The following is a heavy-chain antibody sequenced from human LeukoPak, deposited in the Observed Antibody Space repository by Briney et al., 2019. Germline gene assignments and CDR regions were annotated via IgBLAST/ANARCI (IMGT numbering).Heavy chain of an antibody. J-gene: IGHJ4*02. CDR1: GFTFSSYA. CDR3: AKTPSSSWYPRNHFDY. V-gene: IGHV3-23*01. Sequence: GGSLRLSCAASGFTFSSYAMSWVRQAPGKGLEWVSAISGSGGSTYYAGSVKGRFTISRDNSKNTLYLQMNSLRAEDTAVYYCAKTPSSSWYPRNHFDYWGQGTLVTVSS. D-gene: IGHD6-13*01. CDR2: ISGSGGST.